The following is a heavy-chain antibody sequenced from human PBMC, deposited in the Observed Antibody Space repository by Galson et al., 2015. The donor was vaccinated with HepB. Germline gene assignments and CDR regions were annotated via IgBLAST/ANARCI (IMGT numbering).Heavy chain of an antibody. CDR2: IRYDGSNK. Sequence: SLRLSCAASGFTFSSYGMHWVRQAPGEGLEWVAFIRYDGSNKYYADSVKGRFTISRDNSKNTLYLQMNSLRAEDTAVYYCAKVYWVYSSSWYRFDYWGQGTLVTVSS. D-gene: IGHD6-13*01. V-gene: IGHV3-30*02. CDR1: GFTFSSYG. CDR3: AKVYWVYSSSWYRFDY. J-gene: IGHJ4*02.